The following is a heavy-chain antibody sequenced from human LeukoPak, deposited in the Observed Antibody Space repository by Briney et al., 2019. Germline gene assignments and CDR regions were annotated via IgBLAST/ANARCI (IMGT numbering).Heavy chain of an antibody. J-gene: IGHJ3*02. CDR1: GFTFDDYA. CDR2: IRYDGSDK. CDR3: ARADGAFDI. V-gene: IGHV3-30*02. Sequence: GGSLRLSCAASGFTFDDYAMHWVRQAPGKGLEWVAFIRYDGSDKHYADSVKGRFTISRDNSKNTLYLQMNSLRAEDTAVYYCARADGAFDIWGQGTMVTVSS. D-gene: IGHD5-24*01.